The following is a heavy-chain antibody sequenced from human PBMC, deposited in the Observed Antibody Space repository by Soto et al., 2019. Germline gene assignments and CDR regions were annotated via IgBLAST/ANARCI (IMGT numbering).Heavy chain of an antibody. J-gene: IGHJ5*02. CDR3: AREESSGSDSGATWYDP. CDR1: GYTFTTYD. V-gene: IGHV1-18*04. D-gene: IGHD3-22*01. CDR2: ISAYNGNT. Sequence: AAVKVSCEASGYTFTTYDISWVRQAPGQGLEWMGWISAYNGNTNYAQKLQGRVTMTTDTSTSTAYMELRSLRADDTAVYYCAREESSGSDSGATWYDPWGKGTLVT.